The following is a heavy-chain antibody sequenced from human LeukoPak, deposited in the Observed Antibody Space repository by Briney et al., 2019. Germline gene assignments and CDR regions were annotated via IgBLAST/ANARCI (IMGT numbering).Heavy chain of an antibody. J-gene: IGHJ4*02. D-gene: IGHD6-13*01. V-gene: IGHV4-59*01. Sequence: SETLSLTCTVSGGSISSYYWSWIRQPPGKGLEWIGYIYYSGSTNYNPSLKSRVTISVDTSKNQFSLKLSPVTAADTAVYYCARVAAGTSLWGQGTLVTVSS. CDR1: GGSISSYY. CDR3: ARVAAGTSL. CDR2: IYYSGST.